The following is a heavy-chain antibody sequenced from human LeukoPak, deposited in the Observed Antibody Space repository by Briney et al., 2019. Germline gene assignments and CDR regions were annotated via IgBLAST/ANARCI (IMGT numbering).Heavy chain of an antibody. CDR2: ISSSSSYI. CDR1: GFTFSSYS. Sequence: GGSLRLSCAASGFTFSSYSMNWVRQAPGKGLEWVSSISSSSSYIYYADSVKGRFTISRDNAKNSLYLQMNSLRAEDTAVYYCARGLQAYDSSGYYIMGGDAFDIWGQGTMVTVSS. V-gene: IGHV3-21*01. D-gene: IGHD3-22*01. CDR3: ARGLQAYDSSGYYIMGGDAFDI. J-gene: IGHJ3*02.